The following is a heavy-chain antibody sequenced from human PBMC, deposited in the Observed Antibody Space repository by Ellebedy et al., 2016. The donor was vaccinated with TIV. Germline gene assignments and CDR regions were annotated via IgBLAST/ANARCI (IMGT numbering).Heavy chain of an antibody. CDR2: IHYRGSL. CDR3: ARARTQGRCGYFYPGYIDN. CDR1: GDSISTYY. D-gene: IGHD3-22*01. Sequence: MPGGSLRLSCTVSGDSISTYYWSWIRQTPLKGLEWIGYIHYRGSLNYNPSLKSRFTFSLDTSKNQFYLKLSSVTTADTAVYYCARARTQGRCGYFYPGYIDNWGQGILVTVSS. V-gene: IGHV4-59*01. J-gene: IGHJ4*02.